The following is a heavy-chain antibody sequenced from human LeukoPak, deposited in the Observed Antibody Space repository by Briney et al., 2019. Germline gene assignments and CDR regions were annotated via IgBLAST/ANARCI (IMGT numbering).Heavy chain of an antibody. J-gene: IGHJ4*02. CDR2: ISCDGSNK. V-gene: IGHV3-30-3*01. CDR3: ARGKLYVVVTAFLDY. D-gene: IGHD2-21*02. Sequence: GGSLRLSCAASGFTFSSYAMHWVRQAPGKGLEWVAVISCDGSNKYYADSVKGRFTISRDNSKNTLYLQMNSLRAEDTAVYYCARGKLYVVVTAFLDYWGQGTLVTVSS. CDR1: GFTFSSYA.